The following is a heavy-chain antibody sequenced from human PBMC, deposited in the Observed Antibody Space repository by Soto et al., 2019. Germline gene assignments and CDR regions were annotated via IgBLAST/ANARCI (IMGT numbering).Heavy chain of an antibody. CDR2: INSDGSST. V-gene: IGHV3-74*01. CDR1: GFTFSSYW. J-gene: IGHJ6*03. D-gene: IGHD2-15*01. Sequence: GGSLRISCAASGFTFSSYWMHWVRQAPGKGLVWVSRINSDGSSTSYADSVKGRFTISRDNAKNTLYLQMNSLRAEDTAVYYCARDPILVLVGDYHHYYMDVWGTGITVTVSS. CDR3: ARDPILVLVGDYHHYYMDV.